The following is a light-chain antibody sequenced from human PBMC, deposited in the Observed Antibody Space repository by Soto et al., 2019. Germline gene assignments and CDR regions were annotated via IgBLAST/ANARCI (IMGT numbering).Light chain of an antibody. CDR2: DAS. V-gene: IGKV3-11*01. J-gene: IGKJ1*01. CDR3: QQRHSGWT. CDR1: QTVTSN. Sequence: EVVMTQSPATRSVSPGGRATLFCRASQTVTSNLAWYQQKPGQAPRLLIYDASIRATGIPTRFSGSGSGTDFTLTISRLEPEDFAVYYCQQRHSGWTFGQGTKVEIK.